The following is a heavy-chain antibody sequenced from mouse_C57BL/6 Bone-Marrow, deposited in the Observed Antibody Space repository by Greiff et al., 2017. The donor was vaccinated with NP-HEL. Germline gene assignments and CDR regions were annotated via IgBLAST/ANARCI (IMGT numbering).Heavy chain of an antibody. Sequence: QVQLQQPGAELVKPGASVKLSCKASGYTFTSYWMHWVKQRPGRGLEWIGRIDPNSGGTKYNEKFKSKATLTVDKPSSTAYTQLSSLTSEDSAVYYCARDDGYYVFAYWGQGTLVTVSA. V-gene: IGHV1-72*01. CDR1: GYTFTSYW. J-gene: IGHJ3*01. D-gene: IGHD2-3*01. CDR2: IDPNSGGT. CDR3: ARDDGYYVFAY.